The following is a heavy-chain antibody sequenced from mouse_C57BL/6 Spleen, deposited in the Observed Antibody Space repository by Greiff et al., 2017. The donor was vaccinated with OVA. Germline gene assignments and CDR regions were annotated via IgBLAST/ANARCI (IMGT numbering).Heavy chain of an antibody. J-gene: IGHJ1*03. CDR2: IDPSDSYT. V-gene: IGHV1-69*01. Sequence: VQLQQPGAELVMPGASVKLSCKASGYTFTSYWMHWVKQRPGQGLEWIGEIDPSDSYTNYNQKFKGKSTLTVDKSSSTAYIQLSSLTSEDSAVYYCARGPHWYFDVWGTGTTVTVSS. CDR1: GYTFTSYW. CDR3: ARGPHWYFDV.